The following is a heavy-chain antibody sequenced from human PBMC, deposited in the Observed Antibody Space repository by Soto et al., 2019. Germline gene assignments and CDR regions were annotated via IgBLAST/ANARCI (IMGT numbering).Heavy chain of an antibody. CDR2: IFHGGST. CDR3: ATGTGVVRAAGMFNCLDI. J-gene: IGHJ5*02. CDR1: SDPVNWGDYA. Sequence: PSETLSLPWATSSDPVNWGDYAWKLIRQPPGKGLEWIGYIFHGGSTYYNPSLRSRVTISVDRSRTQFSLKMSSVTAADTAVYYCATGTGVVRAAGMFNCLDIWGEAVLVTVSS. D-gene: IGHD2-2*01. V-gene: IGHV4-30-2*01.